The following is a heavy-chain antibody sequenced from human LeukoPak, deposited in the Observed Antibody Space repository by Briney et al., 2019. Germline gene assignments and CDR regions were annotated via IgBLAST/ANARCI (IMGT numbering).Heavy chain of an antibody. V-gene: IGHV5-51*01. CDR3: ARQRDYYGSAEFDY. J-gene: IGHJ4*02. Sequence: GESLKISCKGSGYSFTSYWIGWVRQMPGKGLEWMAIIYPGDSDTKYSPSFQGQVTISADKSISTAYLQWSSLQASDTAMYYCARQRDYYGSAEFDYWGQGTLVTVSS. CDR1: GYSFTSYW. CDR2: IYPGDSDT. D-gene: IGHD3-10*01.